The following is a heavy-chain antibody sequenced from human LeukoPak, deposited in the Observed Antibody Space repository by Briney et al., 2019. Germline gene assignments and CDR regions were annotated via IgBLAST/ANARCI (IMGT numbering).Heavy chain of an antibody. J-gene: IGHJ6*03. CDR2: IYTSGST. V-gene: IGHV4-59*10. CDR3: ARVVDSYYFYYMDV. Sequence: SETLSLTCAVYGGSFSGYYWSWIRQPAGKGLEWIGRIYTSGSTNYNPSLKSRVTMSVDTSKNLFSLKLSSVTAADTAVYFCARVVDSYYFYYMDVWGKGTTVTISS. CDR1: GGSFSGYY. D-gene: IGHD6-6*01.